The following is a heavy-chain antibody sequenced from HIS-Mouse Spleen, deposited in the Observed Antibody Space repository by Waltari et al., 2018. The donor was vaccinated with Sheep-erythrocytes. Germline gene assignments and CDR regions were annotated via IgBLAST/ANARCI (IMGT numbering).Heavy chain of an antibody. V-gene: IGHV4-39*01. D-gene: IGHD3-22*01. CDR2: IYYSGST. CDR3: ARLYYYDSSGYYFDY. Sequence: QLQLQESGPGLVKPSETLSLTCTVSGGSISSSSYYWGWIRQPPGKGLEWIGSIYYSGSTYYNPSIKRRVTISVDTSKNPFSLKLSSVTAADTAVYYCARLYYYDSSGYYFDYWGQGTLVTVSS. CDR1: GGSISSSSYY. J-gene: IGHJ4*02.